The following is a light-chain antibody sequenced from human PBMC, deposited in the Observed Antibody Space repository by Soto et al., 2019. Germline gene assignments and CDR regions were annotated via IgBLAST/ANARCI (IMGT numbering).Light chain of an antibody. J-gene: IGKJ5*01. CDR2: AAS. V-gene: IGKV1-39*01. Sequence: DIQMTQSPSSLSASVGDRVTITCRAGQSISSYLNWYQQKPGKAPKLLIYAASSLQSGVPSRFSGSGSGTDFTLTISGLQVEDFATYYCQQSYSSSPITFGQGTRRRL. CDR3: QQSYSSSPIT. CDR1: QSISSY.